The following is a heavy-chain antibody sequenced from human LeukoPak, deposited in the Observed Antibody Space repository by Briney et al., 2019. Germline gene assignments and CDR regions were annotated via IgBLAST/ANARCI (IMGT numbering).Heavy chain of an antibody. CDR2: IYTSGST. V-gene: IGHV4-4*07. Sequence: SETLSLTCTVSGGSISSYYWSWIRQPAGKGLEWIGRIYTSGSTNYNPSLKSRVTMSVDTSKNQFSLKLSSVTAADTAVYYCASNQRARSNPYYFDYWGQGTLVTVSS. D-gene: IGHD4-11*01. CDR1: GGSISSYY. CDR3: ASNQRARSNPYYFDY. J-gene: IGHJ4*02.